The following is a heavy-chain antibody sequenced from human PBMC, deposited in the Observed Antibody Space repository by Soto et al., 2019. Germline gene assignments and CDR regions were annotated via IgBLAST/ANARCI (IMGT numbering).Heavy chain of an antibody. D-gene: IGHD4-17*01. V-gene: IGHV3-21*01. Sequence: PGGSLRLSCAASGFTFSSYSMNLVRQAPGKGLEWVSSISSSSSYIYYADSVKGRFTISRDNAKNSLYLQMNSLRAEDTAVYYCARDGFDGDSPYYFDYWGQGTLVTVSS. CDR3: ARDGFDGDSPYYFDY. CDR2: ISSSSSYI. J-gene: IGHJ4*02. CDR1: GFTFSSYS.